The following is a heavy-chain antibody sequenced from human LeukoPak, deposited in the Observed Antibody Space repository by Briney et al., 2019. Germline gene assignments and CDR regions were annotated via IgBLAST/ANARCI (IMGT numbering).Heavy chain of an antibody. CDR1: GYTFTGYY. CDR2: INPNSGGT. J-gene: IGHJ5*02. D-gene: IGHD2-21*01. V-gene: IGHV1-2*02. CDR3: ARARRVFLYWFDP. Sequence: ASVKVSCKASGYTFTGYYMHWVRQAPGQGLEWMGWINPNSGGTNYAQKFQGRVTMTRETSISTAYMELSRLRSDDTAVYYCARARRVFLYWFDPWGQGTLVTVSS.